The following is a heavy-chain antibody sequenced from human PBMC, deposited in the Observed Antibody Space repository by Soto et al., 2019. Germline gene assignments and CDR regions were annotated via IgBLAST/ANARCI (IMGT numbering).Heavy chain of an antibody. Sequence: QVQLVESGGGVVQPGTSLRLSCAASGFTLSSYGMHWVRQAPGKGLEWVAVIWYDGSKKYYADSVKGRFTISRDKSKNTLYVQMDSLRAEDSAVSYCARDLTISYYDSRGLDYWGQGTLVTVSS. CDR1: GFTLSSYG. J-gene: IGHJ4*02. V-gene: IGHV3-33*01. CDR2: IWYDGSKK. D-gene: IGHD3-22*01. CDR3: ARDLTISYYDSRGLDY.